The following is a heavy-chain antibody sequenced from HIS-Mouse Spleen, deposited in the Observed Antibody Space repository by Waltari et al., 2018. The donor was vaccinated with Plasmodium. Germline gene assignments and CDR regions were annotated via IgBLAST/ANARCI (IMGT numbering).Heavy chain of an antibody. D-gene: IGHD2-15*01. Sequence: QVQLVESGGGVVQPGRSLRLSCAASGFTFNSYAMHWVRKAPGKGVEWVEVISYDGSNKYYADSVKGRFTISRDNSKNTLYLQMNSLRAEDTAVYYCARDRRLAFDYWGQGTLVTVSS. J-gene: IGHJ4*02. CDR1: GFTFNSYA. CDR3: ARDRRLAFDY. CDR2: ISYDGSNK. V-gene: IGHV3-30-3*01.